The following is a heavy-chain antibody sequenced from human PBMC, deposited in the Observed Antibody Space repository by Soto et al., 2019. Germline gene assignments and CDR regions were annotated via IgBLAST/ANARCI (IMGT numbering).Heavy chain of an antibody. CDR2: FDPEDGET. CDR3: ATDHAARGLHFDY. V-gene: IGHV1-24*01. CDR1: GYTLTELS. D-gene: IGHD6-25*01. Sequence: ASVKVSCKVSGYTLTELSMHWVRQAPGKGLEWMGGFDPEDGETIYAQKFQGRVTMTEDTSTDTAYMELSSLRSEDTAVYYGATDHAARGLHFDYWGQGTLVTVSS. J-gene: IGHJ4*02.